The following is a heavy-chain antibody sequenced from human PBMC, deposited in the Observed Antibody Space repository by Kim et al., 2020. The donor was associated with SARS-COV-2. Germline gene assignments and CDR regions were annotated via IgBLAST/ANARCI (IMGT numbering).Heavy chain of an antibody. Sequence: ASVKVSCKASGYTFTGYYMHWVRQAPGQGLEWMGWINPNSGGTNYAQKFQGRVTMTRDTSISTAYMELSRLRSDDTAVYYCATRRGGLEWLSYYYYYMDVWGKGTTVTVSS. CDR3: ATRRGGLEWLSYYYYYMDV. D-gene: IGHD3-3*01. CDR2: INPNSGGT. J-gene: IGHJ6*03. V-gene: IGHV1-2*02. CDR1: GYTFTGYY.